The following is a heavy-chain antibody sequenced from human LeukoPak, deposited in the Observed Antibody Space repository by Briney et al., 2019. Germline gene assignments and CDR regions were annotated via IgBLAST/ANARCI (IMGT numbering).Heavy chain of an antibody. Sequence: GESLKISCKGSGYSFTTHWIGWVRQLPGKGLEWMGIIYPDDSDTRYSPSFQGQVTISADKSINTAYLQWSGLKASDTAMYYCARQRAIAVAGTYYFHYMDVWGKGTTVTISS. CDR1: GYSFTTHW. CDR3: ARQRAIAVAGTYYFHYMDV. D-gene: IGHD6-19*01. V-gene: IGHV5-51*01. CDR2: IYPDDSDT. J-gene: IGHJ6*03.